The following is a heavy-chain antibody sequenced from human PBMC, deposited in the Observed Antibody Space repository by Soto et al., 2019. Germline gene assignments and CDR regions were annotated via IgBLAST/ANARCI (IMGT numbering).Heavy chain of an antibody. CDR2: IYYSGST. Sequence: QVQLQESGPGLVKPSETLSLTCTVSGGSISSYYWSWIRQPPGKGLEWIGYIYYSGSTNYNPSLKRGXTXSXHTSKNQFSLKLRSVTAADTAVYCCARDGYCSSWYAWGAFAICGEGTMVAVSS. V-gene: IGHV4-59*01. CDR1: GGSISSYY. D-gene: IGHD6-13*01. J-gene: IGHJ3*02. CDR3: ARDGYCSSWYAWGAFAI.